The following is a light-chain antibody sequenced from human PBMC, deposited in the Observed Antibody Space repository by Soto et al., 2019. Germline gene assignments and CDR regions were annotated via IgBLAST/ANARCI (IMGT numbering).Light chain of an antibody. Sequence: EIVMTQSPATLSVSPGERATLSCRASQSVSSNLAWYQQKPGQAPRLLIYGASTRATGIPARFSGSGSGTEFTLTISSLHSEDFAGYYCKSYNNWHLTFGRGTKV. CDR2: GAS. CDR1: QSVSSN. CDR3: KSYNNWHLT. J-gene: IGKJ1*01. V-gene: IGKV3-15*01.